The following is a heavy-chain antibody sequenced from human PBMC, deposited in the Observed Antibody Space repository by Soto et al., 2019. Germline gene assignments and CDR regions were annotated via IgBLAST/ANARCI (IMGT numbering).Heavy chain of an antibody. CDR2: IYPGDSDT. CDR1: RYTLTNYW. Sequence: SQTICSKCSRYTLTNYWIVLVHQMPGKGLEWMGIIYPGDSDTKYNPSFQGQVTISADKSITTTYLQWSSLKASDTAIYYCAASIFYYGMDVWGQGTKVTVSS. J-gene: IGHJ6*02. V-gene: IGHV5-51*07. CDR3: AASIFYYGMDV.